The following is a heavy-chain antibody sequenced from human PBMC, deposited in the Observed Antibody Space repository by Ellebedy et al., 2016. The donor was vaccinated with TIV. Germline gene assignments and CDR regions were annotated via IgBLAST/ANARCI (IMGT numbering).Heavy chain of an antibody. CDR1: GFTFSTYG. J-gene: IGHJ4*02. V-gene: IGHV3-30-3*01. CDR3: AQREGTGRYSLWEFDY. CDR2: ISYDGSHK. Sequence: GGSLRLSCAASGFTFSTYGMHRIRQAPGKGLEWVALISYDGSHKYYADSVKGRFYISRDHAKHTLYLQMNSLRAEDTALYYCAQREGTGRYSLWEFDYWGQGTLVIVSS. D-gene: IGHD2-8*02.